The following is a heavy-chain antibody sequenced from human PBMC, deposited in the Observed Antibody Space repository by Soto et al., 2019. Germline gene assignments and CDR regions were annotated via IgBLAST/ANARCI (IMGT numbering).Heavy chain of an antibody. Sequence: QVHLGESGGGVVQAGRSLRLSCTASGLTFTSYAIHWVRQAPCKRLEWVALISEDGGNTYFAESVRGRFLISRDNSKNTVYLQMSSLRPEDTAVYFCARRLTSTVSALGYWGHGPLVTVSS. CDR3: ARRLTSTVSALGY. CDR2: ISEDGGNT. CDR1: GLTFTSYA. D-gene: IGHD6-19*01. J-gene: IGHJ4*01. V-gene: IGHV3-30-3*01.